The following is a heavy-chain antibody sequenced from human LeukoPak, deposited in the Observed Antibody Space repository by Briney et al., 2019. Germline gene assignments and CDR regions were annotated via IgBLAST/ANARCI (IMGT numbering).Heavy chain of an antibody. CDR3: VIDPRTVTTRDYNYYGMDV. V-gene: IGHV3-23*01. D-gene: IGHD4-17*01. Sequence: PGGSLRLFCAASGFTFSGYAMSWVRQAPGKGLEWVSVISDSGGSTYYADSVKGRFTISRDNSKNTLYLQMNSLRAEDTAAYHCVIDPRTVTTRDYNYYGMDVWGLGTTVTVSS. J-gene: IGHJ6*02. CDR2: ISDSGGST. CDR1: GFTFSGYA.